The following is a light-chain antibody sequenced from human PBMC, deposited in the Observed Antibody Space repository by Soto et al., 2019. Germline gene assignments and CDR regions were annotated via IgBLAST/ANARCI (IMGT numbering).Light chain of an antibody. Sequence: EIVLTQSPGNLSLSPGERAALSCRASQSVSGRYLAWYQQKPGQAPRLLIYYISTRATGIPARFSGSGSGTEFTLTINSLQSEDSAVYYCQQHNQWPITFGQGTRLEIK. CDR1: QSVSGRY. CDR3: QQHNQWPIT. J-gene: IGKJ5*01. V-gene: IGKV3D-15*01. CDR2: YIS.